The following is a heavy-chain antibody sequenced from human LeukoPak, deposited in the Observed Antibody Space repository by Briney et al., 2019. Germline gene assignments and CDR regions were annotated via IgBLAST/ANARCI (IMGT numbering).Heavy chain of an antibody. CDR1: GFILSNCA. Sequence: GGSLRLSCAASGFILSNCAMTWVRQAPGKGLEWVSGIDTKGSGTYYADPVKGRFTISRDNSKNTLFLQMNGLRAEDTAVYYCVKEVVATIPPLWGQGTLVTVSS. V-gene: IGHV3-23*01. CDR3: VKEVVATIPPL. J-gene: IGHJ4*02. D-gene: IGHD5-12*01. CDR2: IDTKGSGT.